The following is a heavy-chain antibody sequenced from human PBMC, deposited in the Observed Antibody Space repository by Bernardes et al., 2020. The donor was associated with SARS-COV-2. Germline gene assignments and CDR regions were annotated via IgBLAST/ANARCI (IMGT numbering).Heavy chain of an antibody. Sequence: SSPTLVKPTQTLTLTCTFSGFSLSTSGVRVGWIRQPPGKALEWLALIYWDDDERYNPSLRSRLTITKDTSRNQVVLTMTNMDPVDTATYYCAHTAAKPLDYWGQGTLVTVSS. CDR3: AHTAAKPLDY. CDR1: GFSLSTSGVR. D-gene: IGHD6-13*01. CDR2: IYWDDDE. V-gene: IGHV2-5*02. J-gene: IGHJ4*02.